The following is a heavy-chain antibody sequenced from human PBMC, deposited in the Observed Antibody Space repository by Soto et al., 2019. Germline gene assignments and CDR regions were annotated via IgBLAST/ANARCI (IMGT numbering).Heavy chain of an antibody. CDR3: AKGGNSEY. V-gene: IGHV3-30*18. J-gene: IGHJ4*02. D-gene: IGHD2-21*02. Sequence: QVQLVESGGGVVQPGRSLRLSCAASGFTFSSYGMHWVRQAPGKGLEWVAVISYDGSNKYYADSVKGRFTISRDNSKNTLYLQMNSLRAEDTAVYYCAKGGNSEYWGQGILVTVSS. CDR2: ISYDGSNK. CDR1: GFTFSSYG.